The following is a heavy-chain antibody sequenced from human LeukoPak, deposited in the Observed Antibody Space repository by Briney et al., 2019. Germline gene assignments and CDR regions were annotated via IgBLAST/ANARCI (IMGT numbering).Heavy chain of an antibody. CDR1: GFTVSSNY. CDR2: IYSGGST. Sequence: GGSLRLSCAASGFTVSSNYMSWVRQAPGKGLEWVSVIYSGGSTYYADSVKGRFTISRDNSKNTLYLQMNSLRAEDTAVYYCARADILTGYCDYWGQGTLVTVSS. D-gene: IGHD3-9*01. J-gene: IGHJ4*02. CDR3: ARADILTGYCDY. V-gene: IGHV3-66*01.